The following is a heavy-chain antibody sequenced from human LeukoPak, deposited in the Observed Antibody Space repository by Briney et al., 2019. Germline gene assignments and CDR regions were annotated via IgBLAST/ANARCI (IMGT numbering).Heavy chain of an antibody. CDR1: GFTFSSYS. CDR2: ISSSSSYI. D-gene: IGHD6-13*01. Sequence: GGSLRLSCAASGFTFSSYSMNWVRQAPGEGLEWVSSISSSSSYIYYADSVKGRFTISRDNAKNSLYLQMNSLRAEDTAVYYCARDPPAVAAAGKGLRWSPFDYWGQGTLVTVSS. V-gene: IGHV3-21*01. CDR3: ARDPPAVAAAGKGLRWSPFDY. J-gene: IGHJ4*02.